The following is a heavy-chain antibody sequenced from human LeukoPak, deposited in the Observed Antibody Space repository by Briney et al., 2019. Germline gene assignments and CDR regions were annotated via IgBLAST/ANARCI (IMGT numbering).Heavy chain of an antibody. D-gene: IGHD2-15*01. CDR3: YCDHCSCGACYYFSGT. V-gene: IGHV3-30*02. CDR1: GFIFSSYG. Sequence: PGGSLRLSCAASGFIFSSYGMHWVRQAPGKGLEWVACIGYDGSKRYYVDSMKGRFTISRDNSKNTLYLQMNSLRADDTAVYYCYCDHCSCGACYYFSGTWGQGTMVTVSS. J-gene: IGHJ3*01. CDR2: IGYDGSKR.